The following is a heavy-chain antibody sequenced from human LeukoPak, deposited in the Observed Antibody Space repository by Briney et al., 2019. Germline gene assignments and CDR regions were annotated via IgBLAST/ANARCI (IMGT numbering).Heavy chain of an antibody. V-gene: IGHV1-8*01. CDR1: GYIFTNYD. J-gene: IGHJ5*02. D-gene: IGHD3-9*01. CDR2: MNPNSGNT. CDR3: ARSEDDILVGFGP. Sequence: GASVKVSCKASGYIFTNYDINWVRQATGQGLEWMGWMNPNSGNTGYAQKFQGRVTITRDTSASTAHMELSSLRSEDTAVYYCARSEDDILVGFGPWGQGTLVTVSS.